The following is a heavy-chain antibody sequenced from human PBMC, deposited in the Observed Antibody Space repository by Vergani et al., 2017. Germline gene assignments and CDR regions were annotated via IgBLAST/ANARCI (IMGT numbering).Heavy chain of an antibody. CDR3: ARDPRGYGGDPEDYYYGMDV. V-gene: IGHV4-59*02. CDR2: IDSSGST. CDR1: GASVSGYY. Sequence: QVQLQESGPGLVKPSETLSLTCAVSGASVSGYYWSWIRQPPGKGLEWIGFIDSSGSTNYNPSLKTRVTISVDMSKNQFSLKLSSVTAADTAVYYCARDPRGYGGDPEDYYYGMDVWGQGTTVTVSS. J-gene: IGHJ6*02. D-gene: IGHD2-21*02.